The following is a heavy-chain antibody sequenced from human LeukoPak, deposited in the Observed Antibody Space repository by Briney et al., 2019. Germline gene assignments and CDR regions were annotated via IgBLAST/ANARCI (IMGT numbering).Heavy chain of an antibody. V-gene: IGHV3-9*01. Sequence: GRSLRLSCAASGFTFDDYAMHWVRQAPGKGLEWVSGVTWNSGIIVYADSVRGRFTMSRDNARNSLFLEMTSLRGDDTALYYCAKGKRSGLVYSAIDYWGQGTLVSVSS. D-gene: IGHD3/OR15-3a*01. CDR1: GFTFDDYA. CDR3: AKGKRSGLVYSAIDY. CDR2: VTWNSGII. J-gene: IGHJ4*02.